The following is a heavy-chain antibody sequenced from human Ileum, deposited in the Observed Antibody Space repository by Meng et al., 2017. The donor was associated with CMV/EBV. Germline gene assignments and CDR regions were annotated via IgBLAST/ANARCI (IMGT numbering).Heavy chain of an antibody. CDR2: ITWNGGST. V-gene: IGHV3-20*04. D-gene: IGHD5-12*01. Sequence: GESLKISCAASGFTFVHYGMSWVRQAPGKGLEYVSAITWNGGSTDYADSVKGRFTISRDNAKNSLYLQMNSLRAEDTALYYCARDIVDNEDGVWGQGTMVTVSS. J-gene: IGHJ6*02. CDR1: GFTFVHYG. CDR3: ARDIVDNEDGV.